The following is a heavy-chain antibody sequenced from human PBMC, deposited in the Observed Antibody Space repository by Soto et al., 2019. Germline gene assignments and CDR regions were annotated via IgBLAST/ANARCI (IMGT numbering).Heavy chain of an antibody. CDR3: AHRPRSLYYYDSSGYSNTFDY. Sequence: GLALEWLALIYWNDDKRYSPSLKSRLTITKDTSKNQVVLTMTNMDPVDTATYYCAHRPRSLYYYDSSGYSNTFDYWGQGTLVTVSS. J-gene: IGHJ4*02. D-gene: IGHD3-22*01. CDR2: IYWNDDK. V-gene: IGHV2-5*01.